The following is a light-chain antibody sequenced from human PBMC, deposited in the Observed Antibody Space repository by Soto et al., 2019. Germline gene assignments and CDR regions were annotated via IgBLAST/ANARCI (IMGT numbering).Light chain of an antibody. J-gene: IGKJ1*01. V-gene: IGKV1-9*01. CDR2: DAS. CDR3: LQHNSYPRT. Sequence: IQLTQSPSSLSASVGDRVTVTCRASQDIRNYLAWYQQKPGKAPKLLICDASTLYSGVPSRFSGSGSGTEFTLTISSLQPEDFATYYCLQHNSYPRTFGQGTKVDIK. CDR1: QDIRNY.